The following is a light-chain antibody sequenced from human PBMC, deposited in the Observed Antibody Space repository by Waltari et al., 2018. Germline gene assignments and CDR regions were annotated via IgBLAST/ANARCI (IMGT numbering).Light chain of an antibody. CDR2: GTS. CDR1: QSVTRIS. J-gene: IGKJ4*01. CDR3: QQYDGEVVT. Sequence: CRAIQSVTRISLTWYQQKLGQAPRLLIYGTSSRATGIPDRFSGSGSGTDFTLTISRLEPEDFAVYYCQQYDGEVVTFGGGTKVEI. V-gene: IGKV3-20*01.